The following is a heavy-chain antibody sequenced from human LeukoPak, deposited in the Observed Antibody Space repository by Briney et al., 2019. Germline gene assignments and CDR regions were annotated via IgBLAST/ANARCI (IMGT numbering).Heavy chain of an antibody. J-gene: IGHJ4*02. CDR3: ASVDTAMVGNY. V-gene: IGHV4-4*07. Sequence: SETLSLTRTVSGGSISSYYWSWIRQPAGKGLEWIGRIYTSGSTNYNPSLKSRVTISVDTSKNQFSLKLSSVTAADTAVYYCASVDTAMVGNYWGQGILVTVSS. CDR1: GGSISSYY. CDR2: IYTSGST. D-gene: IGHD5-18*01.